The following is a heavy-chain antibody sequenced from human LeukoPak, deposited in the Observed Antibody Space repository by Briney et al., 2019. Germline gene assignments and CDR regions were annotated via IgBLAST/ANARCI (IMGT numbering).Heavy chain of an antibody. CDR2: IKTKTEGGTT. D-gene: IGHD3-10*01. Sequence: GGSLRLSSAASGFTFSNAWMNWVRQAPGKGLEWVGRIKTKTEGGTTDYAAPVKGRFTISRDDSKNTVYLQMNSLKTEDTAVYYCASYGSGSHDYWGQGSLVTVSS. CDR3: ASYGSGSHDY. CDR1: GFTFSNAW. J-gene: IGHJ4*02. V-gene: IGHV3-15*01.